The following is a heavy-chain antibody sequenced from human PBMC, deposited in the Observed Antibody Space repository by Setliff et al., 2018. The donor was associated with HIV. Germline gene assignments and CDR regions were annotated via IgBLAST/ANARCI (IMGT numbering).Heavy chain of an antibody. CDR3: VRGGDYCSSTSCYDPFDS. CDR2: INPNGGET. J-gene: IGHJ4*02. V-gene: IGHV1-2*02. Sequence: ASVKVSCKASGYTFSGRYVHWVRQAPGQGLEWMGWINPNGGETNFAHKFQGRVTLTSDTSISTAYMELLRLRSDDTSVFYCVRGGDYCSSTSCYDPFDSWGQGTPVTVSS. D-gene: IGHD2-2*01. CDR1: GYTFSGRY.